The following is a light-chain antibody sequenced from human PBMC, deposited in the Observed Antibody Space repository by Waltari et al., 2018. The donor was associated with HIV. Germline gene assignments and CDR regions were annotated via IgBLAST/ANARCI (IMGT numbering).Light chain of an antibody. CDR2: NNN. V-gene: IGLV1-44*01. CDR3: ASWDGSLSGQVV. CDR1: NSNLGTAA. J-gene: IGLJ2*01. Sequence: QSVLTQAPSASGTPGQTVTISCSGSNSNLGTAAVDWYQHLPGTAPKLLIYNNNQRPSGVPDRFSGSKSATSASLAISGLQSDDEATYYCASWDGSLSGQVVFGGGTKLTV.